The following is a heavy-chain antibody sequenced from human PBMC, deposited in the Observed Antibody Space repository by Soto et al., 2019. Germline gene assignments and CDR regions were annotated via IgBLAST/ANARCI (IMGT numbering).Heavy chain of an antibody. CDR2: VSANNGHT. CDR3: ARDIESVTAKHFFYYYAMDV. CDR1: GFTFINYG. J-gene: IGHJ6*02. Sequence: ASVKLSCKASGFTFINYGLNRVRQAPRQGLEWLGWVSANNGHTNYAQNLQGRVSMTTDTSTSTAYMELRGLTFDDTAVYYCARDIESVTAKHFFYYYAMDVWGQGTTVTVSS. V-gene: IGHV1-18*01. D-gene: IGHD2-8*01.